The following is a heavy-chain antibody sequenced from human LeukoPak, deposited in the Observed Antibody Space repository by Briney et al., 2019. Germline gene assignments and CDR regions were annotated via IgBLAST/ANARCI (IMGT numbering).Heavy chain of an antibody. V-gene: IGHV3-49*04. J-gene: IGHJ4*02. CDR2: IRSKAYGGTT. CDR3: TRIAWLTRFDY. CDR1: GFTFGDSA. Sequence: GGSLRLSCTASGFTFGDSAMSWVHQAPGKGVEWVAFIRSKAYGGTTEYAASVKGRFTISRDDSKSIAYLQMNSLKTEDTAVYYCTRIAWLTRFDYWGQGTLVTVS. D-gene: IGHD4/OR15-4a*01.